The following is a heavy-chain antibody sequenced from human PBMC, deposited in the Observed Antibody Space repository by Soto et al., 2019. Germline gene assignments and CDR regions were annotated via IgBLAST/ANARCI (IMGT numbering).Heavy chain of an antibody. J-gene: IGHJ4*02. CDR3: AGGLPSNWDYVRAYFDF. V-gene: IGHV3-23*01. CDR1: GFTFTTYA. Sequence: GGSLRLSCAASGFTFTTYAMTWVRQAPGKGLEWVSAISGSGTSTYYADSVKGRFAISRDNSKNTLYLQMNSLRAEDTAVYFCAGGLPSNWDYVRAYFDFWGQGTLVTVSA. CDR2: ISGSGTST. D-gene: IGHD1-7*01.